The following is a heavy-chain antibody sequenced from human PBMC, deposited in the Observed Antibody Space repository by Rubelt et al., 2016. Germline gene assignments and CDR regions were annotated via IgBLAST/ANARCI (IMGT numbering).Heavy chain of an antibody. CDR2: IYYSGST. CDR1: GGSISSSNYY. Sequence: QLQLQESGPGLVKPSETLSLTCIVSGGSISSSNYYWGWIRQPPGKGLEWIGNIYYSGSTYYNPSLKSRVTISVDTSKNQFARRWNSGSAADTAVYYCVGRVTSRSYGVEIWGQGTLVTVSS. V-gene: IGHV4-39*01. J-gene: IGHJ3*02. D-gene: IGHD6-6*01. CDR3: VGRVTSRSYGVEI.